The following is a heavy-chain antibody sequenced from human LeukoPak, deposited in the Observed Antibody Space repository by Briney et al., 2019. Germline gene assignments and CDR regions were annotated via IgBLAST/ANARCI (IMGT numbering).Heavy chain of an antibody. Sequence: GRSLRLSCAASGFTFSSYGMHWVRQAPGKGLEWVSAISGSGGSTYYADSVKGRFTISRDNSKNTLYLQMNSLRAEDTAVYYCAKDIAAAADYWGQGTLVTVSS. CDR3: AKDIAAAADY. D-gene: IGHD6-13*01. CDR1: GFTFSSYG. CDR2: ISGSGGST. J-gene: IGHJ4*02. V-gene: IGHV3-23*01.